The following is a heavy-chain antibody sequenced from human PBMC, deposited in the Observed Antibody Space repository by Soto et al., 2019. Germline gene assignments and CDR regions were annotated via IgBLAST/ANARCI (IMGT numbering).Heavy chain of an antibody. Sequence: LGLSCAASGFTVSSNYMTWVRQAPGKGLEWVSVIYSGGSTYYADSVKGRFTISRDNSKNTLYLQMNSLRAEDTAVYYCARVAQGYYFDYWGQGTLVTVSS. CDR2: IYSGGST. D-gene: IGHD5-12*01. CDR3: ARVAQGYYFDY. V-gene: IGHV3-53*01. J-gene: IGHJ4*02. CDR1: GFTVSSNY.